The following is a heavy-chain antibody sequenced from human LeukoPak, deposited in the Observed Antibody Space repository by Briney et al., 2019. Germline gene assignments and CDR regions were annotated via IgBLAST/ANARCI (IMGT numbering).Heavy chain of an antibody. V-gene: IGHV3-48*03. Sequence: GGSLRLSXVASRFTFSNYEMNWVRQAPGQGLEWVSYISSSGSTIYYADSVKGRFTISRDNAKNSLYLLMNSLRAEDTAVYYCARVAPGSGSYYNDYWGQGTLVTVSS. J-gene: IGHJ4*02. D-gene: IGHD3-10*01. CDR1: RFTFSNYE. CDR2: ISSSGSTI. CDR3: ARVAPGSGSYYNDY.